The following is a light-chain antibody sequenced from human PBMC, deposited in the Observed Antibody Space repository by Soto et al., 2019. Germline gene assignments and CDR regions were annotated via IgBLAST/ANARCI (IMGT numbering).Light chain of an antibody. CDR1: QSFSSY. CDR3: QQRSNWPPVIT. CDR2: DAS. Sequence: EIVLTQSPATLSLSPGERVTLSFRASQSFSSYLAWYQQKPGQAPRLLIYDASKRATGIPARFSGRGSGTKFTLTISSLEPEDFAVYYCQQRSNWPPVITFGQGTRLEIK. V-gene: IGKV3-11*01. J-gene: IGKJ5*01.